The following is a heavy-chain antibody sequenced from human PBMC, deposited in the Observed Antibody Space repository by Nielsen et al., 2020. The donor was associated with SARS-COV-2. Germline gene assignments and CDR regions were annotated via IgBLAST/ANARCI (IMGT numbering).Heavy chain of an antibody. V-gene: IGHV4-59*12. J-gene: IGHJ6*02. CDR2: IYYSGST. CDR1: GGSISSYY. Sequence: SETLSLTCTVSGGSISSYYWSWIRQPPGKGLEWIGYIYYSGSTNYNPSLKSRVTISVDTSKNQFSLKLSSVTAADTAVYYCARGRGAIFGVVIRYYYYGMDVWGQGTTVTVSS. D-gene: IGHD3-3*01. CDR3: ARGRGAIFGVVIRYYYYGMDV.